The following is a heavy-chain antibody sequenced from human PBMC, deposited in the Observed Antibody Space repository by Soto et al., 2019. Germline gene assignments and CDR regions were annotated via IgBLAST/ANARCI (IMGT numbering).Heavy chain of an antibody. V-gene: IGHV1-18*01. Sequence: ASVKVSCKASGYTFTSYGISWVRQAPGQGLEWMGWISAYNGNTNYAQKLQGRVTMTTDTSTSTAYMELRSLRSDDTAVYYCARWAYCSSTSCFNYYYYGMDVWGQGTTVTVSS. CDR3: ARWAYCSSTSCFNYYYYGMDV. J-gene: IGHJ6*02. D-gene: IGHD2-2*01. CDR2: ISAYNGNT. CDR1: GYTFTSYG.